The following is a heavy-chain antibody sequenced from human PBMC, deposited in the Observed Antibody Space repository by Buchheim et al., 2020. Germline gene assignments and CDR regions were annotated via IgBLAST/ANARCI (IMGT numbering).Heavy chain of an antibody. J-gene: IGHJ4*02. CDR3: TRKMWSDGVGAGDY. Sequence: EVQLVESGGGLVQPGRSLRLSCTASGFTFGDYAMSWFRQAPGKGLEWVGLIRSKAYGGTTEYAASVKGRFTISRDDSKSITYLQMNSLKTEDTAVYYCTRKMWSDGVGAGDYWGQGTL. CDR1: GFTFGDYA. D-gene: IGHD1-26*01. V-gene: IGHV3-49*03. CDR2: IRSKAYGGTT.